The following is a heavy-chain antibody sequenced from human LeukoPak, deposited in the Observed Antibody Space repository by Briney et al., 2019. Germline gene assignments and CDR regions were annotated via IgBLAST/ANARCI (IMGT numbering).Heavy chain of an antibody. Sequence: PGGSLRLSCAASGFTFSSYGMHWVRQAPGKGLEWVAVISYDGSNKYYADSVKGRFTISRDNPKNTLYLQMNSLRAEDTAVYYCAKWGDYDILTGYYDSDYWGQGTLVTVSS. CDR1: GFTFSSYG. CDR2: ISYDGSNK. D-gene: IGHD3-9*01. J-gene: IGHJ4*02. V-gene: IGHV3-30*18. CDR3: AKWGDYDILTGYYDSDY.